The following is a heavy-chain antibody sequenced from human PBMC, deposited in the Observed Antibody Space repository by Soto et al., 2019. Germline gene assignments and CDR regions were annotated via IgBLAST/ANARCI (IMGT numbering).Heavy chain of an antibody. Sequence: EVQLVESGRGLVQPGGSLRLSCAGSGFTFSSHTMTWVRQAPGKGLEFLSYITSTSSTKNYADSVKGRFTISRDNAKNSLYLEMNSLRDEDTAVYYCARRITMVRGPYYYYAMDVWGPGTTVTVSS. CDR1: GFTFSSHT. CDR3: ARRITMVRGPYYYYAMDV. D-gene: IGHD3-10*01. V-gene: IGHV3-48*02. J-gene: IGHJ6*02. CDR2: ITSTSSTK.